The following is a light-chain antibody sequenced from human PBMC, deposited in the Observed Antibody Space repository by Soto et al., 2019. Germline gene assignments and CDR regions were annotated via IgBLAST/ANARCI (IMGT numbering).Light chain of an antibody. V-gene: IGKV3-11*01. CDR3: QQRNVWPPIT. J-gene: IGKJ5*01. CDR2: DAF. Sequence: EIVSTQSPATLPLSPWERATLSLRPSKRVSSYLAWYQQKTGQAPRLLIYDAFNRATGIPARFGGSGSGTDFTLTINSLEPEDFAVYYCQQRNVWPPITFGQGTRLEIK. CDR1: KRVSSY.